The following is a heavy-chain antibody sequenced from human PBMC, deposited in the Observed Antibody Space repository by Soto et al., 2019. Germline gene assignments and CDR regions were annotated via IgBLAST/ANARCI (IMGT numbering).Heavy chain of an antibody. CDR2: IYYSGST. V-gene: IGHV4-31*03. CDR1: GGSISSGGYY. Sequence: TSATLSLTCTVSGGSISSGGYYWSWIRQHPGKGLEWIGYIYYSGSTYYIPSLKSRVTISVDTSKDQFSLKLSSVTAADTAVYYCAVSRDGYSMDVWGQGTTVTAP. J-gene: IGHJ6*02. D-gene: IGHD2-2*01. CDR3: AVSRDGYSMDV.